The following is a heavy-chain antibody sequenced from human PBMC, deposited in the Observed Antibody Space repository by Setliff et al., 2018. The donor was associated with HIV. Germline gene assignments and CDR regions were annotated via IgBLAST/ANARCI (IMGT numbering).Heavy chain of an antibody. CDR2: IHYNEKT. Sequence: SETLSLTCTVSGGSASNSRYYWAWIRQPPGKGLEYIGSIHYNEKTYYNPSLKSRVTISIDTSKNQFSLNLTSVTAADTAVYYCARDLGGGRSGYYYDRTIDYWGQGTLVTVSS. D-gene: IGHD3-22*01. V-gene: IGHV4-39*02. J-gene: IGHJ4*02. CDR1: GGSASNSRYY. CDR3: ARDLGGGRSGYYYDRTIDY.